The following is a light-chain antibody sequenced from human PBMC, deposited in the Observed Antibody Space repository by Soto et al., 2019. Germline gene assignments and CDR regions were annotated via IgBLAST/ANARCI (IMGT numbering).Light chain of an antibody. V-gene: IGLV1-44*01. CDR2: SNN. Sequence: QSVLTQPPSASGTPGQRVTIXCSGSSSNIGSNTVNWYQQLPGTAPKLLIYSNNQRPSGVPDRFSGSKSGTSASLAISGLQSEDEADYYCAAWDDSLNGVVFGGGTKLTVL. CDR1: SSNIGSNT. J-gene: IGLJ2*01. CDR3: AAWDDSLNGVV.